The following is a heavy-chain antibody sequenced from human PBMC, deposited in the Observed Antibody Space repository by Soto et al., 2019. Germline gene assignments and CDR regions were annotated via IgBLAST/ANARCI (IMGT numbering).Heavy chain of an antibody. V-gene: IGHV1-18*01. Sequence: QVQLVQSGAEVKKPGASVKVSCKASGYTFTSYGISWVRQAPGQGLEWMGWIRAYNGNTNYAPKLQVRVTMTTATSTSTAYMDLSSLRSDDPAVYYCARDLPTMDVWGQGTTVTVSS. J-gene: IGHJ6*02. CDR1: GYTFTSYG. CDR2: IRAYNGNT. CDR3: ARDLPTMDV.